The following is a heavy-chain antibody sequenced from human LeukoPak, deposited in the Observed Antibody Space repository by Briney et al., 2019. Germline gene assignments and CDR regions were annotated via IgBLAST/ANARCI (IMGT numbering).Heavy chain of an antibody. Sequence: SETLSLTCTVSGGSISSYYWSWIRQPPGKGLEWTGYIYYSGSTSYNPSLKSRVTISVDTSKNQFSLKLSSVTAADTAVYYCARAGDRSGDAYAEFDYWGPGTLVTVSS. D-gene: IGHD3-22*01. V-gene: IGHV4-59*01. J-gene: IGHJ4*02. CDR2: IYYSGST. CDR1: GGSISSYY. CDR3: ARAGDRSGDAYAEFDY.